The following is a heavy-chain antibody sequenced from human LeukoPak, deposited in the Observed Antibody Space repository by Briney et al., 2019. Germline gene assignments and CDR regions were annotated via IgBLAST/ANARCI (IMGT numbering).Heavy chain of an antibody. CDR3: ARGRSDSGWYFDY. D-gene: IGHD6-19*01. Sequence: GGSLRLSCAASGFTFRTYWMSWVRPAPGKGLEWVANIKEDGSGKYYVDSVKGRFTISRDNAKNSLYLQVNSLRAEDTAVYYCARGRSDSGWYFDYWGQGTLVTVSS. V-gene: IGHV3-7*01. CDR1: GFTFRTYW. J-gene: IGHJ4*02. CDR2: IKEDGSGK.